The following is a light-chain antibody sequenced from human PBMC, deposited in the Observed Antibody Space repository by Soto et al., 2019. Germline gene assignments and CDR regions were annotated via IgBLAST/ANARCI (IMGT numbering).Light chain of an antibody. CDR1: QNINTN. CDR2: MAS. CDR3: QQYQDYPIT. J-gene: IGKJ5*01. Sequence: DIQMTQSPSTLSASVGDRVTITCQASQNINTNLAWYHQKPGKAPNLLIYMASSLQTGVPSRFSGSGSGTEFTLTISSLQPDDFASYYCQQYQDYPITFGQGTRLEIK. V-gene: IGKV1-5*03.